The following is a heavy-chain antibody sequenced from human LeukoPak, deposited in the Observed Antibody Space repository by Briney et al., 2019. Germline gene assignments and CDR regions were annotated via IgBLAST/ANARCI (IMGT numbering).Heavy chain of an antibody. Sequence: SETLSLTCSVSGGSITDDNYYWGWIRQPPGKGLEGIGAIYYRGTTSYMPSLKSRVTNSVDTSKNQFSLKLDSVTAADTSVYYCARHRYYCDKSAFSFDSWGQGTLVTVSS. J-gene: IGHJ4*02. D-gene: IGHD3-22*01. V-gene: IGHV4-39*01. CDR1: GGSITDDNYY. CDR2: IYYRGTT. CDR3: ARHRYYCDKSAFSFDS.